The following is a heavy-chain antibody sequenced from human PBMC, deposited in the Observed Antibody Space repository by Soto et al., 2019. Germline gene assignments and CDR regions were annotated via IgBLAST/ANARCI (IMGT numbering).Heavy chain of an antibody. Sequence: PSETLSLTCGVSGGSLNIGDYYWNWVRQSPGKGLEWLGYIYYSGDTYYNPSLKSRITISVDMSRNQFSLKMRAVTAADTAVYYCARATLSKDRRGYFDALDVWGQGTPVTVSS. CDR2: IYYSGDT. V-gene: IGHV4-30-4*01. D-gene: IGHD3-22*01. CDR1: GGSLNIGDYY. CDR3: ARATLSKDRRGYFDALDV. J-gene: IGHJ6*02.